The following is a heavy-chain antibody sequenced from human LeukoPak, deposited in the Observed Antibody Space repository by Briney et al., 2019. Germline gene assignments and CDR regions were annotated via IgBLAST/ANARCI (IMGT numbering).Heavy chain of an antibody. J-gene: IGHJ4*02. Sequence: GGSLRLSCGSSGITFHDHAMHWVRQAPGKGPEWVSLISGDAGSEYYADSVKGRFTISRDNSKNSLYLQMNSLRTEDTALYYCAKDISGSHYQFDYWGQGTLVTVSS. CDR3: AKDISGSHYQFDY. CDR1: GITFHDHA. D-gene: IGHD1-26*01. CDR2: ISGDAGSE. V-gene: IGHV3-43*02.